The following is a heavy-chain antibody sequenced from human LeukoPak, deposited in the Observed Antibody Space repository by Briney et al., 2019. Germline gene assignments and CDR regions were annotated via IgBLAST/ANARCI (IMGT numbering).Heavy chain of an antibody. D-gene: IGHD5-18*01. CDR1: GFSFSSYS. V-gene: IGHV3-21*01. Sequence: GGCLRLSCAASGFSFSSYSITWVRQAPGKGLEWVSSISSSSSFIYYADSVKGRFTISRDNAKNSLYLQMNSLRAEDTAVYYCAKVDTAMVLFDYWGQGTLVTVSS. CDR2: ISSSSSFI. J-gene: IGHJ4*02. CDR3: AKVDTAMVLFDY.